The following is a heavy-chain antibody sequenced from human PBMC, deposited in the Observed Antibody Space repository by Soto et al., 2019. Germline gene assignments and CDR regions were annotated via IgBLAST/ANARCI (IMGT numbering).Heavy chain of an antibody. J-gene: IGHJ4*02. Sequence: SQTLSLTCAISGDSVSSNSAAWNWIRQSPSRGLEWLGRTYYRSKWHNDYAVSVRSRISIKPDTSKNQFSLQPNSVTPEDTAVSYCARQQQWPDSWGQGTLVTVSS. CDR2: TYYRSKWHN. CDR3: ARQQQWPDS. V-gene: IGHV6-1*01. CDR1: GDSVSSNSAA. D-gene: IGHD6-19*01.